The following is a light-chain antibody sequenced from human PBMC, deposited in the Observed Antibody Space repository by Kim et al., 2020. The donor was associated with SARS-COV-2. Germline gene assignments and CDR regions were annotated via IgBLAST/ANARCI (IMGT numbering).Light chain of an antibody. Sequence: GQSITITCTGTSSDVGTYKYVSWYQQHPGKAPKLMIYDVSDRPSGISNRFSGSESGNTASLTISGLQAEDEADYYCSSYTSNNTQVFGGGTQLTVL. CDR1: SSDVGTYKY. CDR3: SSYTSNNTQV. V-gene: IGLV2-14*03. J-gene: IGLJ3*02. CDR2: DVS.